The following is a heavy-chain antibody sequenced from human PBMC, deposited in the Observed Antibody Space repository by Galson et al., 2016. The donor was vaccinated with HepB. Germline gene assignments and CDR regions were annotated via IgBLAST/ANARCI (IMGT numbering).Heavy chain of an antibody. CDR2: ISSYNGNT. D-gene: IGHD2-15*01. CDR1: GYIFTSYG. V-gene: IGHV1-18*01. J-gene: IGHJ4*02. Sequence: SVKVSCKASGYIFTSYGISWVRQAPGQGLEWMGWISSYNGNTKSAQKFQDRVTMTTETSTSTSYMELRSLRADDTAVYYCARDRRPGEPPSLLNWGQGTLVTVAS. CDR3: ARDRRPGEPPSLLN.